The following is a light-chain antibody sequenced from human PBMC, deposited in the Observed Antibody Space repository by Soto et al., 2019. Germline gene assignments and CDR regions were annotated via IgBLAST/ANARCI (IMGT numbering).Light chain of an antibody. Sequence: QSVLTQPASVSGSPGQSIAISCTGTFSDVGGYDYVSWYQQHPDKAPKLMIYEVTKRPSGVSNRFSGPKSGNTASLTISGLQPEDEADYYCSSHTSGSTRVFGSGTKLTVL. CDR2: EVT. J-gene: IGLJ1*01. V-gene: IGLV2-14*01. CDR1: FSDVGGYDY. CDR3: SSHTSGSTRV.